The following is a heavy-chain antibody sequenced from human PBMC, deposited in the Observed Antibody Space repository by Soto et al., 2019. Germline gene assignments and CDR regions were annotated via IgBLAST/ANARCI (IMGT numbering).Heavy chain of an antibody. V-gene: IGHV3-23*01. CDR1: GFTFSSYA. D-gene: IGHD2-15*01. Sequence: GGSLRLSCAASGFTFSSYAMSWVRQAPGKGLEWVSAISGSGGSTYYADSVKGRFTISRDNSKNXLYLXMNXLRXEDTAXXXXAKGQGVVVVAATFDYWGQGTLVTVS. CDR3: AKGQGVVVVAATFDY. J-gene: IGHJ4*02. CDR2: ISGSGGST.